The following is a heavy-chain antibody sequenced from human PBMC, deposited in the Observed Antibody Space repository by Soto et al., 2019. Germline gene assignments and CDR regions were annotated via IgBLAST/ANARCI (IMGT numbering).Heavy chain of an antibody. J-gene: IGHJ4*02. CDR1: GFVFSDFQ. Sequence: KPGGSLRLSCAASGFVFSDFQFNWVRQAPGGGLEWLSSITGTSAFTEYAESIEGRFTISRDNPNKLLFLHMDNLRPEDTAVYYCARDNLAFQGAFDLWGRGTLVTVSS. D-gene: IGHD3-16*01. V-gene: IGHV3-21*01. CDR3: ARDNLAFQGAFDL. CDR2: ITGTSAFT.